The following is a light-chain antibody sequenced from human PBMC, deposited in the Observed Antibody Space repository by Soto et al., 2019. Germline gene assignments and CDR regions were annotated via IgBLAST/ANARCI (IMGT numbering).Light chain of an antibody. CDR2: GAS. J-gene: IGKJ1*01. CDR3: LHYGTAQWT. CDR1: QSVTRSS. Sequence: PGERATLSCRASQSVTRSSLAWYQQKPGQSPRLLISGASSRATGIPDRFSGGGSGTDFIFNITSLEPEDFAMYYCLHYGTAQWTFGQGTKVDI. V-gene: IGKV3-20*01.